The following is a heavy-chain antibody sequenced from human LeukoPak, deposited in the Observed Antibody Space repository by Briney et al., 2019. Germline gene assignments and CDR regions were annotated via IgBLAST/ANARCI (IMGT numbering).Heavy chain of an antibody. D-gene: IGHD6-13*01. Sequence: ETLSLTCSVSGGSISSYYWSWIRQPPGKGLEWVANIKQDGSGKYYVDSVKGRFTISRDNAKNSLFLQMNSLRAEDTAVYYCARAAIAAARIYYYMDVWGKGTTVTVSS. CDR2: IKQDGSGK. CDR1: GGSISSYY. V-gene: IGHV3-7*01. J-gene: IGHJ6*03. CDR3: ARAAIAAARIYYYMDV.